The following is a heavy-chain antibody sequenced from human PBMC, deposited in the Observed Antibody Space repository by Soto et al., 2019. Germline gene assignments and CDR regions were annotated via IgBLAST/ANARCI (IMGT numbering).Heavy chain of an antibody. CDR3: ARESGGATATLDYYYFYMDV. J-gene: IGHJ6*03. Sequence: ASVKVSCKTSGYTFTTYYIHWVRQAPGQGLEWMGIINPSGGSTSYAQKFQGRVTVTRDTSIRTVYMELSSLRSDDTAVYYCARESGGATATLDYYYFYMDVWGKGTTVTVSS. V-gene: IGHV1-46*01. D-gene: IGHD5-12*01. CDR1: GYTFTTYY. CDR2: INPSGGST.